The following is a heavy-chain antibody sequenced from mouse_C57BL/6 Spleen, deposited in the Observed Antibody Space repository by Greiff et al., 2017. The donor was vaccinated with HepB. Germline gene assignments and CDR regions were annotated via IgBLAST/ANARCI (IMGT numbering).Heavy chain of an antibody. Sequence: EVKLVESGGGLVKPGGSLKLSCAASGFTFSDYGMHWVRQAPEKGLEWVAYISSGSSTIYYADTVKGRFTISRDNAKNTLFLQMTSLRSEDTAMYYCARVLWPYAMDYWGQGTSVTVSS. CDR2: ISSGSSTI. V-gene: IGHV5-17*01. D-gene: IGHD1-1*02. CDR1: GFTFSDYG. J-gene: IGHJ4*01. CDR3: ARVLWPYAMDY.